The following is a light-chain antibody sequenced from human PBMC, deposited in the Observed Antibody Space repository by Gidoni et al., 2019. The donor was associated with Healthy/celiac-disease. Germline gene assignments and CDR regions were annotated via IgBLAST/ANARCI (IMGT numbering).Light chain of an antibody. CDR3: QQYGSSRT. CDR1: QSVSSSY. CDR2: GAS. J-gene: IGKJ1*01. V-gene: IGKV3-20*01. Sequence: EIVLTQSPGTLSLSPGERATLSCRASQSVSSSYLAWYQQKPGQAPRLLFYGASSWATGIPDRFSGSGSGTDFTLTISRLEPEDFAVYYCQQYGSSRTFGQGTKVEIK.